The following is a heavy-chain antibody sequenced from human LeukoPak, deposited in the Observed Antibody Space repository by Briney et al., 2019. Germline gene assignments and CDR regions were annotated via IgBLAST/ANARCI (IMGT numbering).Heavy chain of an antibody. CDR2: ISSSSDTI. CDR3: ARAMVRGVIP. J-gene: IGHJ5*02. CDR1: GFTLSSYS. V-gene: IGHV3-48*02. D-gene: IGHD3-10*01. Sequence: HPGGSLRLSCAASGFTLSSYSMHWVRQAPGKGLEWVSYISSSSDTIYYADSVKGRFTISRDNAKNSLYLQMNSLRDEDTAVYYCARAMVRGVIPWGQGSLVTVSS.